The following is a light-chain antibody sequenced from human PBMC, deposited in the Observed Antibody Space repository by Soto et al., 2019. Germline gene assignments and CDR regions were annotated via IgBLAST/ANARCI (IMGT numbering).Light chain of an antibody. CDR1: QSVSSY. J-gene: IGKJ1*01. CDR2: GAS. V-gene: IGKV3-20*01. Sequence: EIVLTQSPATLSLSPGERATLSCRASQSVSSYLAWYQQKHGQAPRLLIYGASSRDTGIPDRFSGTRSGTDFTLPISSLEPEDFAVYYCQQYGSSPPWTFGQGTKVDI. CDR3: QQYGSSPPWT.